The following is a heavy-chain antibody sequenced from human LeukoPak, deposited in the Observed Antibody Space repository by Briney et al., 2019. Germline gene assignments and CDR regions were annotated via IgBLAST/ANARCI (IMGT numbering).Heavy chain of an antibody. J-gene: IGHJ5*02. Sequence: GGSLRLSCAASGFTFSSYWMSWVRQAPGKGLEWVANIKQGGSEKYYVDSVKGRFTISRDNAKNSLYLQMNSLRAEDTAVYYCARDGGGIAVAPNWFDPWGQGTLVTVSS. CDR3: ARDGGGIAVAPNWFDP. V-gene: IGHV3-7*01. D-gene: IGHD6-19*01. CDR1: GFTFSSYW. CDR2: IKQGGSEK.